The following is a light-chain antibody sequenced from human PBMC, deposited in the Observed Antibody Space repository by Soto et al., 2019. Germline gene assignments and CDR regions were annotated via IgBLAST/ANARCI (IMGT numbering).Light chain of an antibody. V-gene: IGKV3-20*01. CDR2: AIP. CDR1: HTVSSSY. J-gene: IGKJ1*01. Sequence: EIVLTQSPGTLSLSPGQRATLSCRASHTVSSSYLAWYLQKPGQAPRLLIYAIPSRAPGIPDRFRGSGAGTDFTLTITRLEPEDFAVYYCQQYDSLPRTFGQGTKVDIK. CDR3: QQYDSLPRT.